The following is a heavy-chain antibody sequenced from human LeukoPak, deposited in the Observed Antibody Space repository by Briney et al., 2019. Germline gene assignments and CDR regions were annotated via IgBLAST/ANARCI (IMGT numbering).Heavy chain of an antibody. CDR2: IYYSGST. CDR3: ARRKHDTGGDFSLLYYFDY. CDR1: GGSISSYY. J-gene: IGHJ4*02. Sequence: SETLSLTCTVSGGSISSYYWSWIRQPPGKGLEWIGYIYYSGSTNYNPSLKSRVTISVDTSKNQFSLKLSPVTAADTAVYYCARRKHDTGGDFSLLYYFDYWGQGTLVTVSS. D-gene: IGHD2-21*01. V-gene: IGHV4-59*08.